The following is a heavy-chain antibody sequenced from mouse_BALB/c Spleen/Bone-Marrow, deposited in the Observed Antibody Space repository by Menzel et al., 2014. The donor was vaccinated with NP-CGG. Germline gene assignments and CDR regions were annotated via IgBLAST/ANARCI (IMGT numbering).Heavy chain of an antibody. J-gene: IGHJ3*01. CDR2: IDPANGNT. V-gene: IGHV14-3*02. CDR1: DFNIKDTY. D-gene: IGHD1-1*01. Sequence: VQLQQPGAELVKPGASVKLSCTASDFNIKDTYMHWVKQRPEQGLEWIGRIDPANGNTKYDPKFQGKATITADTSSNTAYLQLSSLTSEDTAVYYCASYYYGSSSFAYWGQGTLVTVSA. CDR3: ASYYYGSSSFAY.